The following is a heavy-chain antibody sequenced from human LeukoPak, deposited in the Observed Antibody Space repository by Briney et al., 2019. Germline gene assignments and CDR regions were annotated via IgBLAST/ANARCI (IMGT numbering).Heavy chain of an antibody. CDR2: ISGSGGST. CDR3: AKGQHYYDSSGSIDY. D-gene: IGHD3-22*01. Sequence: GGSLRLSCAASGFTFSSYAMSWVRQAPGKGLEWVSAISGSGGSTYYADSVKGRFPISRDNSKNTLYLQMNSLRAEDTAVYYCAKGQHYYDSSGSIDYWGQGTLVTVSS. V-gene: IGHV3-23*01. CDR1: GFTFSSYA. J-gene: IGHJ4*02.